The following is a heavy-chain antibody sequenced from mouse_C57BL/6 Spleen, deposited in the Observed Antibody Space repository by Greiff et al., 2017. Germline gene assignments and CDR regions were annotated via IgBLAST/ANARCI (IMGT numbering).Heavy chain of an antibody. Sequence: EVQLVESGGGLVKPGGSLKLSCAASGFTFSDYGMHWVRQAPEKGLEWVAYISSGSSTIYYADTVKGRFTISRDNAKNTLFMQMTSLRSEDTAMSYCARRDYVYAMDYWGQGTSVTVSS. V-gene: IGHV5-17*01. CDR2: ISSGSSTI. D-gene: IGHD2-4*01. CDR3: ARRDYVYAMDY. CDR1: GFTFSDYG. J-gene: IGHJ4*01.